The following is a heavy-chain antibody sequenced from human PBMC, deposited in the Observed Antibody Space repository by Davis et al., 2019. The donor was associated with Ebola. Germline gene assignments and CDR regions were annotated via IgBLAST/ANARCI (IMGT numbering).Heavy chain of an antibody. D-gene: IGHD2-2*01. CDR2: IYHSGST. J-gene: IGHJ5*02. CDR3: ARDLGYCSSTSCYEGNWFDP. CDR1: GYSISSGYY. Sequence: SETLSLTCTVSGYSISSGYYWGWIRQPPGKGLEWIGSIYHSGSTNYNPSLKSRVTISVDTSKNQFSLKLSSVTAADTAVYYCARDLGYCSSTSCYEGNWFDPWGQGTLVTVSS. V-gene: IGHV4-38-2*02.